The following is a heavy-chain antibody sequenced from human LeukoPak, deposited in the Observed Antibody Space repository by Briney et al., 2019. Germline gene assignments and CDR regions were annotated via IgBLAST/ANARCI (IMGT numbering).Heavy chain of an antibody. J-gene: IGHJ4*02. Sequence: ASVRVSCKASGGTFSSYAISWVRQAPGQGLEWMGWISAYNGNTNYAQKLQGRVTMTTDTSTSTAYMELRSLRSDDTAVYYCARDGLGSSWYVWWGQGTLVTVSS. CDR3: ARDGLGSSWYVW. CDR1: GGTFSSYA. D-gene: IGHD6-13*01. CDR2: ISAYNGNT. V-gene: IGHV1-18*01.